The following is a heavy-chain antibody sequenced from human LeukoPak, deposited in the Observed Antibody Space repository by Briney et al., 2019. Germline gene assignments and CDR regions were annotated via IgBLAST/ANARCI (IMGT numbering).Heavy chain of an antibody. J-gene: IGHJ4*02. CDR2: ISGSGGTT. CDR1: GFSFSSYA. CDR3: AKGATTVTTIYLFDY. D-gene: IGHD4-17*01. V-gene: IGHV3-23*01. Sequence: GSLRLSCAASGFSFSSYAMNWVRQAPGKGLEWVSGISGSGGTTYYADSVKGRFTISRDNSKNTLSLQMNSLRAEDTAVYYCAKGATTVTTIYLFDYWGQGTLVTVSS.